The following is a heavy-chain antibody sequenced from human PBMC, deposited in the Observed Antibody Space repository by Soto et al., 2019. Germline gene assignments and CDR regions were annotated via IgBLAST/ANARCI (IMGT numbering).Heavy chain of an antibody. V-gene: IGHV1-8*01. CDR2: MNPNSGNT. CDR3: ARELGYCTNGVCQDDY. D-gene: IGHD2-8*01. CDR1: GYTFTSYD. J-gene: IGHJ4*02. Sequence: QVQLVQSGAEVKKPGASVKVSCKASGYTFTSYDINWVRQATGQGLEWMGWMNPNSGNTGYAQKFQGRVTMTRNTSISTAYMELSSLRSEDTAVYYCARELGYCTNGVCQDDYWGQGTLVTVSS.